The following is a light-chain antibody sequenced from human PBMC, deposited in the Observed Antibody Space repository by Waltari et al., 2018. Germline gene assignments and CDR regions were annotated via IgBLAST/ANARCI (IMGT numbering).Light chain of an antibody. J-gene: IGLJ3*02. CDR1: SSNIENNN. Sequence: QSVLTQPPSASGAPGQRVTISCSGSSSNIENNNVYWYQQVPGTAPKNLLYVNDERPSGVPDRFSGSKSGTSASLAISGLRSEDEAHYYCAAWDASLGAWLFGGGTKLTVL. V-gene: IGLV1-47*01. CDR2: VND. CDR3: AAWDASLGAWL.